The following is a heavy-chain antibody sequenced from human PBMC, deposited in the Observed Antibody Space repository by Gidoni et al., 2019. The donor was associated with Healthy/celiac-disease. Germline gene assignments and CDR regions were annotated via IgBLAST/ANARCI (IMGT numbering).Heavy chain of an antibody. Sequence: SSSSYIYYADSVKGRFTISRDNAKNSLYLQMNSLRAEDTAVYYCARAAVRGVYYFDYWGQGTLVTVSS. CDR3: ARAAVRGVYYFDY. V-gene: IGHV3-21*01. CDR2: SSSSYI. D-gene: IGHD3-10*01. J-gene: IGHJ4*02.